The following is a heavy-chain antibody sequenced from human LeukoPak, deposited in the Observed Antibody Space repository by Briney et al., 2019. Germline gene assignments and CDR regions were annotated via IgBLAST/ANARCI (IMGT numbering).Heavy chain of an antibody. J-gene: IGHJ4*02. CDR1: VGSISSGSYY. CDR2: IYTSGST. Sequence: SHTLSLTCTVSVGSISSGSYYWSWIRQPPGKGLEWIGRIYTSGSTNYIPSIKSRVTISVDTSKNQFSLKLSSVTAADTAVYYCATTSSSWYLFDYWGQGTLVTVSS. D-gene: IGHD6-13*01. V-gene: IGHV4-61*02. CDR3: ATTSSSWYLFDY.